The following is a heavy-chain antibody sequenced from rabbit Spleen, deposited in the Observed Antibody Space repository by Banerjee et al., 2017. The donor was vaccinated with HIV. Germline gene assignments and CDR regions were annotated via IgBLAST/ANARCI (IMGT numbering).Heavy chain of an antibody. CDR1: GFSFTSGYY. J-gene: IGHJ3*01. Sequence: QLVESGGGLVKPGASLILTCKASGFSFTSGYYMSWVRQAPGKGLEWIGYIDLVFGIAYDAIWVNGQFAIPGHNAQNTRYLQLNSLTDADTATYFCVRGSSSTGYYNLGGQGTHVAVS. CDR3: VRGSSSTGYYNL. CDR2: IDLVFGIA. D-gene: IGHD1-1*01. V-gene: IGHV1S7*01.